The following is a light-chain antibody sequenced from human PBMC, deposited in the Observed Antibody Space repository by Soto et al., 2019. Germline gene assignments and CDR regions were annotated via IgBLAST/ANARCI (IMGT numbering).Light chain of an antibody. CDR3: PQYYDWPGDT. CDR1: QRVSSN. Sequence: EIVMTQSPATLSLSPGERATLSCRASQRVSSNLAWYQQKPGQAPRLLIYGASNRATGIPASFSGSGSGTGFTLTNCSLRSEDLEVYYCPQYYDWPGDTFGQGTKLEIK. J-gene: IGKJ2*01. V-gene: IGKV3-15*01. CDR2: GAS.